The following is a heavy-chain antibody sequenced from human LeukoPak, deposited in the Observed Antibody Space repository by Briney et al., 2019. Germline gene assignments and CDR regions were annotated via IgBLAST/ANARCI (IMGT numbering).Heavy chain of an antibody. CDR2: ISAYNGNT. Sequence: ASVKVSCKASVYTLTSYVISWVRQAPGQGLEWMGWISAYNGNTNYAQKLQGRVTMTPDTYTSTASMELRGLRSDDTAAYYCARDLGSWTFDYWGQGTLVTVSS. V-gene: IGHV1-18*01. J-gene: IGHJ4*02. CDR3: ARDLGSWTFDY. CDR1: VYTLTSYV. D-gene: IGHD1-26*01.